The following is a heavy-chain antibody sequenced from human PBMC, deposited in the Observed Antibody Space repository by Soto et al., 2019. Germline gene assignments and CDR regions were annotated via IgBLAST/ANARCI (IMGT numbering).Heavy chain of an antibody. CDR3: AHFQGRRGSSWSREIAEYFQH. V-gene: IGHV2-5*02. CDR2: IYWDDDK. Sequence: QITLKESGPPLVKPTQTLTLTCTFSGFSLSTSGVGVGWIRQPPGKALEWLALIYWDDDKRYSPSLKSRLTITKDTSKHQVVLTMTNMDPVDTATYYCAHFQGRRGSSWSREIAEYFQHWGQGTLVTVSS. D-gene: IGHD6-13*01. J-gene: IGHJ1*01. CDR1: GFSLSTSGVG.